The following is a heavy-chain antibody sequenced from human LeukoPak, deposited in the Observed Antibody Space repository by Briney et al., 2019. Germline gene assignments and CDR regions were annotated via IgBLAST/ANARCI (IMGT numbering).Heavy chain of an antibody. D-gene: IGHD5-18*01. Sequence: GGSLRLSCAPSGFTFSSYWMSWVRPAPRKGRAGVANIKQDESEKYYVDSVKRRFTIYRDNAKNSLYLQMNSLRAEHTAVYYCARGGYSYGFDAFDIWGQGTMVTVSS. CDR1: GFTFSSYW. CDR3: ARGGYSYGFDAFDI. V-gene: IGHV3-7*04. CDR2: IKQDESEK. J-gene: IGHJ3*02.